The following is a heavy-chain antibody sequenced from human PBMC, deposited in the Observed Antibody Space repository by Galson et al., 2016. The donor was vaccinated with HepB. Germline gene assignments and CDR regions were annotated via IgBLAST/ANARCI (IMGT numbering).Heavy chain of an antibody. D-gene: IGHD2/OR15-2a*01. Sequence: SETLSLTCAMSGGSFSGYSWTWIRQTPGKGLEWIGEITHAGVTSYNSALKSRVTISVDRSLNQVSLNLSALTAADTAMYFCARGFYWNYFDYWGQGALVTVSS. J-gene: IGHJ4*02. CDR2: ITHAGVT. V-gene: IGHV4-34*01. CDR3: ARGFYWNYFDY. CDR1: GGSFSGYS.